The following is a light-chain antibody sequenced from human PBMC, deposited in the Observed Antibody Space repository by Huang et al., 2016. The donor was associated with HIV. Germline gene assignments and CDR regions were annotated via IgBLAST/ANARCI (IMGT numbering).Light chain of an antibody. Sequence: DIEMTQSPSSLSASVGDRVTITCWASQSISRYLHWYQQKPGKAPKLRIHTASSLQSGVPSKFSDSEYRTEFALTIDNLQPDDFATYYCQQSYSAPALAFGGGTEVDIK. CDR2: TAS. J-gene: IGKJ4*01. CDR1: QSISRY. CDR3: QQSYSAPALA. V-gene: IGKV1-39*01.